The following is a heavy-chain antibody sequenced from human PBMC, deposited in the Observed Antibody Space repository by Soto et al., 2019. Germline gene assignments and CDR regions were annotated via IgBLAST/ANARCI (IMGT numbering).Heavy chain of an antibody. D-gene: IGHD1-1*01. CDR3: ARKLSRGNRISALKNWFDP. CDR2: TNRSGRS. Sequence: SETLSLTCAVYGGSFSDWYWSWIRQPPGKRLEWIGETNRSGRSTYNPSLMSRVTLSIDTSNNQFSLKLTSVTAADTAVYYCARKLSRGNRISALKNWFDPWGQGTLVTVS. CDR1: GGSFSDWY. J-gene: IGHJ5*02. V-gene: IGHV4-34*01.